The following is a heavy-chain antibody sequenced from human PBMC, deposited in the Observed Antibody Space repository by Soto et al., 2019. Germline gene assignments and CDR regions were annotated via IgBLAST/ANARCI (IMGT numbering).Heavy chain of an antibody. CDR1: VFTFSDYY. Sequence: RGSLRLSCASSVFTFSDYYMSWIRHAPGKWLEWVSYISSSGSTIYYADSVEGRFTISRDNAKNSLYLQMNSLRAEDTAVYYCASVMRGYYYGMQVWVQGTRVIVS. D-gene: IGHD3-16*01. V-gene: IGHV3-11*01. CDR2: ISSSGSTI. CDR3: ASVMRGYYYGMQV. J-gene: IGHJ6*01.